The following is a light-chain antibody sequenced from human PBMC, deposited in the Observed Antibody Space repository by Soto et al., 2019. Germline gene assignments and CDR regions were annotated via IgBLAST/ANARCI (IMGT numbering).Light chain of an antibody. CDR1: SSDVGSYNG. J-gene: IGLJ1*01. CDR3: RSYTRSSTYV. Sequence: QSALTQPPSVSGSPGQSVTISCTGTSSDVGSYNGVSWYQQPPGTAPKLMIYDVSNRPSGVPDRFSGSKSGNTASLTISGLQAEDEADYYCRSYTRSSTYVFGTGTKVTVL. V-gene: IGLV2-18*02. CDR2: DVS.